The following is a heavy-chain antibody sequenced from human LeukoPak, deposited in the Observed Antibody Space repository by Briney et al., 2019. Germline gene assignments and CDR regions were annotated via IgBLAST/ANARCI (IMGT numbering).Heavy chain of an antibody. CDR1: GYTFTSYD. Sequence: ASVKVSCTASGYTFTSYDFNWVRQATGQRPEWMGWMSPNSGDTGYAQKFQDRVTMTRNTSISTAYMELSSLRSDDTAVYYCARGYYCGGDCYGGGLDYWGQGTLVTVSS. CDR2: MSPNSGDT. J-gene: IGHJ4*02. D-gene: IGHD2-21*02. V-gene: IGHV1-8*01. CDR3: ARGYYCGGDCYGGGLDY.